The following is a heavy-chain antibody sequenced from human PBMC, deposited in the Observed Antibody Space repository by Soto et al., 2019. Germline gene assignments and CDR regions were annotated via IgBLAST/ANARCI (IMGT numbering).Heavy chain of an antibody. D-gene: IGHD4-17*01. J-gene: IGHJ4*02. V-gene: IGHV1-69*01. CDR1: GGTFTTYP. Sequence: QVQLVQSGAEVKKPGSSVKVSCKASGGTFTTYPINWVRQAPGQGLEWMAGIIPMFGTTNYAQKLQGRVTITADESTSTAYLELSSLRSEDTAMYYCARQFTDGDYQYWGQGTLVTVSS. CDR2: IIPMFGTT. CDR3: ARQFTDGDYQY.